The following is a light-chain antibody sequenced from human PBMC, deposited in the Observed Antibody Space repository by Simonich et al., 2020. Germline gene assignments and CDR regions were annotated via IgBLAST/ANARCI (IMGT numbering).Light chain of an antibody. CDR1: QGVLYSSTNKNY. Sequence: DIVMTQSPDSLAVSLGERATINCKSSQGVLYSSTNKNYLAWYQQKPGQPPKLFINWAATRESVVPDRFRSSGSGTDFTLTISSLQVEDVAVYYCQQYYSTPYTFGQGTKLEIK. J-gene: IGKJ2*01. V-gene: IGKV4-1*01. CDR3: QQYYSTPYT. CDR2: WAA.